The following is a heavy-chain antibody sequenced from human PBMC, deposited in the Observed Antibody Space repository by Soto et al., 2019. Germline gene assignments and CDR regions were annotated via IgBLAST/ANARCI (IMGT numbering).Heavy chain of an antibody. D-gene: IGHD1-26*01. CDR1: GFTFSSYG. V-gene: IGHV3-30*18. CDR3: AKDKDPLVGAPGTAFDI. CDR2: ISYDGSNK. J-gene: IGHJ3*02. Sequence: LRLSCAASGFTFSSYGMHWVRQAPGKGLEWVAVISYDGSNKYYADSVKGRFTISRDNSKNTLYLQMNSLRAEDTAVYYCAKDKDPLVGAPGTAFDIWGQGTMVTVSS.